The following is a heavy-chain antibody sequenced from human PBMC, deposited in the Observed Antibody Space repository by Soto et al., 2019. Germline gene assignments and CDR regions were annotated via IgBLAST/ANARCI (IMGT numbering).Heavy chain of an antibody. Sequence: AAVKASCKTSGYTFSSYGINWVRQAPGQGLEWMGWISAYNGNTNFAQKLQGRVSLTTDTSSTTAYMELRSLTSDDTAVYYCARDLVPGYTGFSDYWGQGTLVTVS. CDR1: GYTFSSYG. V-gene: IGHV1-18*01. CDR2: ISAYNGNT. CDR3: ARDLVPGYTGFSDY. D-gene: IGHD5-12*01. J-gene: IGHJ4*02.